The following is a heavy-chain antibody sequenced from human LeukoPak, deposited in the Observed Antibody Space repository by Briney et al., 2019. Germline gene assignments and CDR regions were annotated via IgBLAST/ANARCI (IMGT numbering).Heavy chain of an antibody. Sequence: GASVKVSCKASGYTFTSYDINWVRQATGQGLEWMGWMNPNSGNTGYAQKFQGRVTMTRNTSISTAYMELSSLRSEDTAVYYCARGRSERANIQGAARPRRIYYYYYYMDVWGKGTTVTVSS. CDR1: GYTFTSYD. V-gene: IGHV1-8*01. CDR2: MNPNSGNT. J-gene: IGHJ6*03. D-gene: IGHD6-6*01. CDR3: ARGRSERANIQGAARPRRIYYYYYYMDV.